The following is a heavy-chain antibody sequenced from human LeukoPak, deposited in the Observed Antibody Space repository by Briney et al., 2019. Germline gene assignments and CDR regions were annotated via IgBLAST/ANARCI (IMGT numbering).Heavy chain of an antibody. V-gene: IGHV4-34*01. D-gene: IGHD2-2*01. CDR3: ASLWPYQLSAFDI. Sequence: SETLSLTCAVYGGSFSGYYWSWIRQPPGKGLEWIGEINHSGSTNYNPSLKSRVTISVDTSKNQFSLKLSSVTAADTAVYYCASLWPYQLSAFDIWGQGTMVTVSS. CDR1: GGSFSGYY. CDR2: INHSGST. J-gene: IGHJ3*02.